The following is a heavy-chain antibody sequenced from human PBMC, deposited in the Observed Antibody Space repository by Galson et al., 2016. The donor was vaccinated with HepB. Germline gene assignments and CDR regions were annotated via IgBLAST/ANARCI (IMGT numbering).Heavy chain of an antibody. D-gene: IGHD4-17*01. CDR3: VRGVYGDHGWFDY. J-gene: IGHJ4*02. Sequence: SLRLSCAASGFTFSNYVMNWVRQAPGKGLEWVSAISGSGTNTYYEDSVKGRFTISRDNSKNTLFLQMNTLGAEDTAVYFCVRGVYGDHGWFDYWGQGTLVTVSS. CDR2: ISGSGTNT. V-gene: IGHV3-23*01. CDR1: GFTFSNYV.